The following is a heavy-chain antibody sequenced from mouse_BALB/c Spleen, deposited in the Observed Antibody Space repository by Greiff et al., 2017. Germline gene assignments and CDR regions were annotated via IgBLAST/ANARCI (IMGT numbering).Heavy chain of an antibody. D-gene: IGHD2-4*01. CDR3: ARQGIKAMDY. CDR2: ISSGGSYT. J-gene: IGHJ4*01. V-gene: IGHV5-6*01. CDR1: GFTFSSYG. Sequence: EVKLVESGGDLVKPGGSLKLSCAASGFTFSSYGMSWVRQTPDTRLEWVATISSGGSYTYYPDSVKGRFTISRDNAKNTLYLQMSSLKSEDTAMYYCARQGIKAMDYWGQGTSVTVSS.